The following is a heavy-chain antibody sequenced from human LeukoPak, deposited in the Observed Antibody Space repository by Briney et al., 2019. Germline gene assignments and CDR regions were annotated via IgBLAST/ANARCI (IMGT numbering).Heavy chain of an antibody. V-gene: IGHV1-3*01. D-gene: IGHD2-2*01. CDR2: INAGNGNT. J-gene: IGHJ6*02. CDR1: GYTFTSYA. CDR3: ARAWDDIVVVPAAYDLRYYYGMDV. Sequence: ASVKVSCKASGYTFTSYAMHWVRQAPGQRLEWMGWINAGNGNTKYSQKFQSRVTITRDTSASTAYMELSSLRSEDTAVYYCARAWDDIVVVPAAYDLRYYYGMDVWGQGTTVTVSS.